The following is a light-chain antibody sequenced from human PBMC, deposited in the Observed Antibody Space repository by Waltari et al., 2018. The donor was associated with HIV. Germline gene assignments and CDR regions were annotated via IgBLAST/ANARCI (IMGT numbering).Light chain of an antibody. V-gene: IGKV4-1*01. CDR1: PTLLSTSNNKNY. J-gene: IGKJ4*01. CDR3: QQYSRRPLT. CDR2: CAT. Sequence: DILLTQSPYFLAVSLGERAAISCRARPTLLSTSNNKNYLAWNQQKPGQPPKLLLYCATTRQSGVPDRFSGSASGTNVTLTIDKRQAEDVATYYCQQYSRRPLTFGGGTKVGL.